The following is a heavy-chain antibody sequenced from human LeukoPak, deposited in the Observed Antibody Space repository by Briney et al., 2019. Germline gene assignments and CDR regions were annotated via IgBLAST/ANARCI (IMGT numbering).Heavy chain of an antibody. CDR1: GFTFDDYA. CDR3: AKDYLGYCSGGSCYGGGTFDY. D-gene: IGHD2-15*01. CDR2: ISGDGGST. Sequence: GGSLRLSCAASGFTFDDYAMHWVRQAPGKGLEWVSLISGDGGSTYYADSVKGRFTISRDNSKNSLYLQMNSLRTEDTALYYCAKDYLGYCSGGSCYGGGTFDYWGQGTLVTVSS. J-gene: IGHJ4*02. V-gene: IGHV3-43*02.